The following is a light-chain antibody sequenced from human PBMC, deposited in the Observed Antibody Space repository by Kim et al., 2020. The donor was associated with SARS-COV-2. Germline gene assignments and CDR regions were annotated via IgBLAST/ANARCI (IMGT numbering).Light chain of an antibody. CDR3: QQPNDYWLT. Sequence: DIHLTQSPSFLSASVGDRVTITCRASQAVNDYVAWYQQQPGKAPKLLIYGASTLQSGVPSRFSGRGSGTEFTLTISSLQPEDFATYYRQQPNDYWLTFGGGTKVDIK. V-gene: IGKV1-9*01. CDR1: QAVNDY. J-gene: IGKJ4*01. CDR2: GAS.